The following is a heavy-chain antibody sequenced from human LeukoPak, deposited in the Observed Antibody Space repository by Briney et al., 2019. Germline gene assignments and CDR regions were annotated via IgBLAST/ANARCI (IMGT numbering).Heavy chain of an antibody. CDR1: GFTFSSSA. CDR2: IVVGSGNT. D-gene: IGHD2-2*01. V-gene: IGHV1-58*02. CDR3: AAVFFSSTVPYFDH. Sequence: SVKVSCKASGFTFSSSAIQWVRQVRGQRLEWIGWIVVGSGNTNYAQKFQDRVTITKDMSTMTAYMELSSLRSEDTALCYCAAVFFSSTVPYFDHWAQGTLVTVSS. J-gene: IGHJ4*02.